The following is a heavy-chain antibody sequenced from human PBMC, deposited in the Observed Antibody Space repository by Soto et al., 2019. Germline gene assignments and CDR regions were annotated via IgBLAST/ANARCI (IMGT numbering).Heavy chain of an antibody. Sequence: SETLSLTCTVSGGSINNYYWSWIRQPPGKGLEWIGYIYYSGSTNYNPSLKSRVTISVVTSKNQFSLKLSSVTAADTAVYFCGTDRRSCTGGRRYYYYYGLDVWGQGTTVTVSS. D-gene: IGHD2-8*02. CDR3: GTDRRSCTGGRRYYYYYGLDV. J-gene: IGHJ6*02. V-gene: IGHV4-59*01. CDR2: IYYSGST. CDR1: GGSINNYY.